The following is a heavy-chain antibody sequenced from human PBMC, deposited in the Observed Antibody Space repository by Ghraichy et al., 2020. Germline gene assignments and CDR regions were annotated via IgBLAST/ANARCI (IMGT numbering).Heavy chain of an antibody. J-gene: IGHJ3*02. V-gene: IGHV4-34*01. D-gene: IGHD3-22*01. CDR3: ARGGYYDSRGPPAFDI. CDR1: GGSFSGYY. CDR2: INHSGST. Sequence: SETLSLTCAVYGGSFSGYYWSWIRQPPGKGLEWIGEINHSGSTNYNPSIKSRVTISVDTSKNQFSLKLSSVTAADTAVYYCARGGYYDSRGPPAFDIWGQGTMVTVSS.